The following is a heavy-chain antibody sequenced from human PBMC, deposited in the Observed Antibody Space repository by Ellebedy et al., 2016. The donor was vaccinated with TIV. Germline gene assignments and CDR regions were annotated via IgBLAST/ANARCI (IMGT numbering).Heavy chain of an antibody. J-gene: IGHJ4*02. CDR2: IASDGIEK. D-gene: IGHD1-14*01. CDR3: ARGGRKTSYFWQY. Sequence: PGGSLRLFCAASGLVFSDYCMTWLRVSPGKGPEWVATIASDGIEKSYADSVKGRFTVSRDNTENSMYLQMNSLRADDTGVYYCARGGRKTSYFWQYWGQGTPLTVSP. CDR1: GLVFSDYC. V-gene: IGHV3-7*03.